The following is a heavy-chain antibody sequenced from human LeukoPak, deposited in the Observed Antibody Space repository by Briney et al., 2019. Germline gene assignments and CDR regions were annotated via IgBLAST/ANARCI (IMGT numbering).Heavy chain of an antibody. Sequence: RSETLSLTCTVSGGSISSSSYYWGWIRQPPGKGLEWIGSISYSGSTYYNPSLKSRVTISVDTSKNQFSLKLSSVTAADTAVYYCARSVEGYCRGGSCYYYSYYMDVWGKGTTVTVSS. CDR2: ISYSGST. D-gene: IGHD2-15*01. J-gene: IGHJ6*03. CDR1: GGSISSSSYY. CDR3: ARSVEGYCRGGSCYYYSYYMDV. V-gene: IGHV4-39*07.